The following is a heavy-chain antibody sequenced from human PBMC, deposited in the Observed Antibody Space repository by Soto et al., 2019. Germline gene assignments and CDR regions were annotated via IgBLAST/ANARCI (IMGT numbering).Heavy chain of an antibody. D-gene: IGHD6-19*01. CDR3: ASIAVADVGWFDP. CDR2: INHSGST. CDR1: GGSFSGYY. V-gene: IGHV4-34*01. J-gene: IGHJ5*02. Sequence: PSETLSLTCAVYGGSFSGYYWSWIRQPPGKGLEWIGEINHSGSTNYNPSLKSRVTISVDTSKNQFSLKLSSVTAADTAVYYCASIAVADVGWFDPWGQGTLVTVSS.